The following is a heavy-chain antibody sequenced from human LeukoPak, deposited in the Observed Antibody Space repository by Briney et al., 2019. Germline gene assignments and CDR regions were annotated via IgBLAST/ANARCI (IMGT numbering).Heavy chain of an antibody. CDR3: AREVWFGESYGMDV. D-gene: IGHD3-10*01. Sequence: GGSLRLSCAASGFTFSSYEMNWVRDAPGKGLEGVWYITSSGSTIYYTDSLKGRFTIARDNAKNSLYLQMNSLRAEDTAVYYCAREVWFGESYGMDVWGQGTTVTVSS. V-gene: IGHV3-48*03. J-gene: IGHJ6*02. CDR1: GFTFSSYE. CDR2: ITSSGSTI.